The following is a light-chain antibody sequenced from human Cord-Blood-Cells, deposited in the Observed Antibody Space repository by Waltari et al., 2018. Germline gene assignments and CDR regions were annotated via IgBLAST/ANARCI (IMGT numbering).Light chain of an antibody. V-gene: IGLV2-23*01. CDR2: EAS. Sequence: QSALTQPASVSGSPGQSITISCTGTSSDVGSYNLVPWYQQHPGKAPKLIIYEASKRPSGVSNRFSGSKSGNTASLTISGLQAEDEADYYCCSYAGSRVFGGGTKLTVL. CDR3: CSYAGSRV. J-gene: IGLJ3*02. CDR1: SSDVGSYNL.